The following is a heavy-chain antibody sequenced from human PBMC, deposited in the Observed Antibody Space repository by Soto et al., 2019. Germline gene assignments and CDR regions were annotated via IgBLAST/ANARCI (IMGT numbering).Heavy chain of an antibody. Sequence: ESLKISGKGSGWNFTSYWIGWVRQMHGKGLEWMGIIYPGDSDTRYSPSFQGQVTISADKSISTAYLQWSSLKASDTAMYYCARPGIAVAGTGLRYYYGMDVWGQGTTVTVSS. D-gene: IGHD6-19*01. CDR3: ARPGIAVAGTGLRYYYGMDV. CDR2: IYPGDSDT. J-gene: IGHJ6*02. V-gene: IGHV5-51*01. CDR1: GWNFTSYW.